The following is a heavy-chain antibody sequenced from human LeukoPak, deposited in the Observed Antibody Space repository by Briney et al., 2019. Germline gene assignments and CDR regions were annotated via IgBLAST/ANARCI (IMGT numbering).Heavy chain of an antibody. J-gene: IGHJ4*02. CDR3: ARDRWGYSGSYIDY. CDR2: INPNSGGT. V-gene: IGHV1-2*02. D-gene: IGHD1-26*01. Sequence: GASVKVSCKASGYTFTGYYMHWVRQAPGQGLEWMGWINPNSGGTNYAQKFQGRVTMTRDTSISTAYMELSRLRSDDTAVYYCARDRWGYSGSYIDYWGQGTLVTVSS. CDR1: GYTFTGYY.